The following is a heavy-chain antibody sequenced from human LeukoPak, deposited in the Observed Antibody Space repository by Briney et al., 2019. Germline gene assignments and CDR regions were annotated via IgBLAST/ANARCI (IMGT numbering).Heavy chain of an antibody. D-gene: IGHD4-17*01. CDR3: ARDIGGLDGDGLDY. Sequence: GGSLRLSCEASGFTFSAYAMTWVRQAPGKGLEWVSSIGSDNKPHYSESVKGRFTISRDNSKNTLYLQMDSLRPEDTAVYYCARDIGGLDGDGLDYWGRGTLVTVSS. J-gene: IGHJ4*02. V-gene: IGHV3-23*01. CDR2: IGSDNKP. CDR1: GFTFSAYA.